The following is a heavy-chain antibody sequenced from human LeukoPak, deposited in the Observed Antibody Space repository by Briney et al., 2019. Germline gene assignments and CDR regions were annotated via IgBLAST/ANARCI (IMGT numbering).Heavy chain of an antibody. CDR2: IYYSGST. CDR3: ARLDTALSSIQI. D-gene: IGHD5-18*01. V-gene: IGHV4-59*01. CDR1: GGSISSYY. Sequence: SETLFLTCTVSGGSISSYYWSWIRQPPGKGLEWIGYIYYSGSTNYNPSLKSRVTISVDTSKNQVSLKLSSVTAADTAVYYCARLDTALSSIQIWGQGTLVTVSS. J-gene: IGHJ4*02.